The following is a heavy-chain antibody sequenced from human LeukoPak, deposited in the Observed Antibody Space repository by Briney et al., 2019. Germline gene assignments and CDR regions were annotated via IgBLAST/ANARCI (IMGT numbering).Heavy chain of an antibody. J-gene: IGHJ3*02. CDR1: GGSISSDH. D-gene: IGHD6-13*01. CDR2: MYNSGST. Sequence: HSETLSLTCTVSGGSISSDHWSWFRPPPGKGLEWIGYMYNSGSTNYNPSLKSRVTISVDTAKNQFSLKVRSVTAADTAVYYCARGRAAPGTGPAFDIWGQGTLVTVSS. V-gene: IGHV4-59*01. CDR3: ARGRAAPGTGPAFDI.